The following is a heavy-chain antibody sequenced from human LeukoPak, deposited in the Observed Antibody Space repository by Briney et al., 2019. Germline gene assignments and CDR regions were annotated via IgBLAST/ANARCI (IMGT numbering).Heavy chain of an antibody. Sequence: PGGSLRLSCAVSGFTFSSFAMSWVRQAPGKGLEWVSTISGSGGTTYYADAVKGRFTISRDNSKNTLYLQMNSLTAEDTAVYYCAKDRNGFSSDWTFGYWGQGTLVTVSS. D-gene: IGHD6-19*01. CDR3: AKDRNGFSSDWTFGY. CDR2: ISGSGGTT. V-gene: IGHV3-23*01. J-gene: IGHJ4*02. CDR1: GFTFSSFA.